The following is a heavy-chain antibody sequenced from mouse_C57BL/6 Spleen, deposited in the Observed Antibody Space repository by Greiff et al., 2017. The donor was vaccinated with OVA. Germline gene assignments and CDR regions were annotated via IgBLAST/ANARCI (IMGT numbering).Heavy chain of an antibody. CDR3: ARAGDYENYYAMDY. D-gene: IGHD2-4*01. CDR1: GFTFSDYY. J-gene: IGHJ4*01. CDR2: INYDGSST. Sequence: EVKLMESEGGLVQPGSSMKLSCTASGFTFSDYYMAWVRQVPEKGLEWVANINYDGSSTYYLDSLKSRFIISRDNAKNILYLQMSSLKSEDTATYYCARAGDYENYYAMDYWGQGTSVTVSS. V-gene: IGHV5-16*01.